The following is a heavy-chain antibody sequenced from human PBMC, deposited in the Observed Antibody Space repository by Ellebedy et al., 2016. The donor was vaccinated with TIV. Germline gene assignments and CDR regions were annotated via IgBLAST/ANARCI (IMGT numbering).Heavy chain of an antibody. CDR2: IKQDGSEN. CDR3: ARDQWLGRAYYFDY. CDR1: GFTFSNYW. J-gene: IGHJ4*01. V-gene: IGHV3-7*01. Sequence: GGSLRLSCAASGFTFSNYWMTWVRQAPGKGLEWVANIKQDGSENYYVDSVEGRFSISRDNTRKSLYLQMNSLTDEDTAVYYCARDQWLGRAYYFDYWGQGTLVTVSS. D-gene: IGHD6-19*01.